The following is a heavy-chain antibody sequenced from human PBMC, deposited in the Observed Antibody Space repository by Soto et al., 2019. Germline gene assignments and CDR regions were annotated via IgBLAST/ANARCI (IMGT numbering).Heavy chain of an antibody. D-gene: IGHD1-26*01. CDR1: GGSINSYY. J-gene: IGHJ5*02. V-gene: IGHV4-4*07. CDR3: ARGIYSKVGATIWFDP. Sequence: PSETLSLTCTVSGGSINSYYWSWIRQPAGKGLEWIGRIYTSGSTNYNPSLKSRVTMSVDTSKNRFSLKLSSVTAADTAAYYCARGIYSKVGATIWFDPWGQGTLVTVSS. CDR2: IYTSGST.